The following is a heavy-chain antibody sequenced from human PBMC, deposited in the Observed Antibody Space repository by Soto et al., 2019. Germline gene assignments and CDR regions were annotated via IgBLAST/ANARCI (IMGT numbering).Heavy chain of an antibody. CDR1: GGSFSGYY. J-gene: IGHJ6*02. D-gene: IGHD3-3*01. CDR3: ARESLRFLAV. V-gene: IGHV4-34*01. CDR2: INHSGST. Sequence: SETLSLTCAVYGGSFSGYYWSWIRQPPGKGLEWIGEINHSGSTNYNPSLKSRVTISVDTSKNQFSLKLSSVTAADTAVYYCARESLRFLAVWGQGTTVTVSS.